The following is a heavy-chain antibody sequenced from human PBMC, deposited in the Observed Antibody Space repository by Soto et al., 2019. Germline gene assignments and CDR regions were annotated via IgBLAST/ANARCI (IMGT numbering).Heavy chain of an antibody. CDR1: GGSFSGYY. J-gene: IGHJ6*02. D-gene: IGHD3-3*01. CDR3: ARESLRFLAV. V-gene: IGHV4-34*01. CDR2: INHSGST. Sequence: SETLSLTCAVYGGSFSGYYWSWIRQPPGKGLEWIGEINHSGSTNYNPSLKSRVTISVDTSKNQFSLKLSSVTAADTAVYYCARESLRFLAVWGQGTTVTVSS.